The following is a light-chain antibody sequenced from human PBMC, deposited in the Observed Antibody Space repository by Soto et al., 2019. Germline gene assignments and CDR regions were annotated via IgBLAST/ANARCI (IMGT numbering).Light chain of an antibody. CDR3: QTWGTGIRV. Sequence: QTVVAQSPSASASLEASVKLTSTLTSGHSSYAIAWHHQQPEKGPRYLIKLNSDGSHTKGDGIPDRFSGSSSGAERYLTISSLQSEDEADYYCQTWGTGIRVFGGGTKLTVL. CDR1: SGHSSYA. CDR2: LNSDGSH. V-gene: IGLV4-69*02. J-gene: IGLJ3*02.